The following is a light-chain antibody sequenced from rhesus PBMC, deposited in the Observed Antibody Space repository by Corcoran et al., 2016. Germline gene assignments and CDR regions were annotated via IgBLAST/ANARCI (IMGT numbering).Light chain of an antibody. CDR1: QTISSY. CDR2: AAS. Sequence: DIQMTQSPSSLSASVGDRVTITCRASQTISSYLAWYQQKPGKVPKLLIYAASTLQSWVPSRFSGSGSGTDFTLTSSSLQPEDFETYYGQQNNSHPPTFGQGTKVEIK. V-gene: IGKV1-44*03. J-gene: IGKJ1*01. CDR3: QQNNSHPPT.